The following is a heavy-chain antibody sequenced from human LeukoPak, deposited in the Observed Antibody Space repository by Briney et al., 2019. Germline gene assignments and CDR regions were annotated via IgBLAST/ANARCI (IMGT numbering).Heavy chain of an antibody. D-gene: IGHD6-6*01. V-gene: IGHV3-66*01. Sequence: GGSLRLSCAASGFTVSSNYMSWVRQAPGKGLEWVSVIYSGGSTYYADSVKGRFTISRDNSKNTLYLQMNSLRAEDTAVYYCASAPRYSSSSLFDYWGQGTLVTVSS. J-gene: IGHJ4*02. CDR3: ASAPRYSSSSLFDY. CDR1: GFTVSSNY. CDR2: IYSGGST.